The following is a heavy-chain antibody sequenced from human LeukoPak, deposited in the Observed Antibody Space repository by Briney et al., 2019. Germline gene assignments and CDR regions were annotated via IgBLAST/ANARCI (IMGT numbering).Heavy chain of an antibody. V-gene: IGHV4-59*08. D-gene: IGHD1-1*01. CDR2: IYYSGST. CDR1: GGSISIYY. J-gene: IGHJ3*02. Sequence: PSETLSLTCTVSGGSISIYYWSWIRQPPGKGLEWIGFIYYSGSTNYSPSLKSRVTISVDTSKNQFSLKLTSVTAADTAVYYCARHGNGAFDIWGQGTMVTVSS. CDR3: ARHGNGAFDI.